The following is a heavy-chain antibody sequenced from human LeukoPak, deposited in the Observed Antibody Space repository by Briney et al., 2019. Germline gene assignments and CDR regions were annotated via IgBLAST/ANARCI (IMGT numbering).Heavy chain of an antibody. J-gene: IGHJ3*02. CDR2: IYTSGST. Sequence: SETLSLTCTVSGGSISSYYWSWIRQPAGKGLEWIGRIYTSGSTNYNPSLKSRVTMSVDTSKNQFSLKLSSVTAADTAVYYCASRPRGHSYGLSAFDIWGQGTMVTVSS. D-gene: IGHD5-18*01. CDR1: GGSISSYY. CDR3: ASRPRGHSYGLSAFDI. V-gene: IGHV4-4*07.